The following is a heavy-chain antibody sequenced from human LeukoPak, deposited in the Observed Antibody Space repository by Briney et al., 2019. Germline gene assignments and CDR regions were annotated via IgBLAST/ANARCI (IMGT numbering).Heavy chain of an antibody. CDR3: ARVDSIRGGFDP. D-gene: IGHD3-10*01. Sequence: ASVKVSCKASGYTFTSYGISWVRQAPGQGLEWMGWISAYNGNTNYAQKLQGRVTMTTDTSTSTVYMELRSLRSDDTAVYYCARVDSIRGGFDPWGQGTLVTVSS. CDR2: ISAYNGNT. J-gene: IGHJ5*02. CDR1: GYTFTSYG. V-gene: IGHV1-18*01.